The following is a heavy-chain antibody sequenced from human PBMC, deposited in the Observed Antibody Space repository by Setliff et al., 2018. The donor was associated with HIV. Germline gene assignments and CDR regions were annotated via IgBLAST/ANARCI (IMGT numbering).Heavy chain of an antibody. CDR3: ARVSQDLLGAFDI. D-gene: IGHD7-27*01. CDR2: IYYSGST. CDR1: GDSINSGDSY. Sequence: SETLSLTCTVSGDSINSGDSYWTWIRHHPGKGLERIGYIYYSGSTNYNPSLKSRVIISVDSSKNQFFLKLTSVTAADTAMYYCARVSQDLLGAFDIWGQGTMVTVSS. V-gene: IGHV4-31*03. J-gene: IGHJ3*02.